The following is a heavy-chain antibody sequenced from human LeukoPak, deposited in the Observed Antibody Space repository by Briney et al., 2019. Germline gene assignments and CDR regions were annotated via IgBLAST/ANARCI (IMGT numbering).Heavy chain of an antibody. CDR3: ATARNFRFEY. V-gene: IGHV3-74*01. Sequence: GGSLRLSCATSGLTFRTTWMHWVRQAPGKGLMWVSRLNGERTTIDYADSVKGRFTVSRDYAKNTLFLQMNNLRTEDTALYFCATARNFRFEYWGQGSLVIVSA. D-gene: IGHD1-7*01. CDR2: LNGERTTI. CDR1: GLTFRTTW. J-gene: IGHJ4*02.